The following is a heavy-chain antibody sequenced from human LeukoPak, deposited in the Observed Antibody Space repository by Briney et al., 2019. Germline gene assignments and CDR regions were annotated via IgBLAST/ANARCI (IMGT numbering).Heavy chain of an antibody. J-gene: IGHJ3*02. CDR3: ATLRGSKILLDGFDI. D-gene: IGHD2-8*02. Sequence: SVKVSCKASGGTFSSYAISWVRQAPGQGLEWMGGIIPIFGTANYAQKVQGRVTITTDESTTTAYMELSSLRSEDTAVYYCATLRGSKILLDGFDIWGQGTMVTVSS. V-gene: IGHV1-69*05. CDR1: GGTFSSYA. CDR2: IIPIFGTA.